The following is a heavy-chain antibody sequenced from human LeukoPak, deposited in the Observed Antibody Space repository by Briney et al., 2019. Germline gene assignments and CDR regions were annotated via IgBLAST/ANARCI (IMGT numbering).Heavy chain of an antibody. D-gene: IGHD1-1*01. CDR2: INSNGSST. J-gene: IGHJ2*01. Sequence: GGSLRLSCAVSGFTFSSYCMYWVRQAPGKRLVWVARINSNGSSTYYADSVERRFTISSDNTKNMLHLQMHSLSADDSAVYCCTRTTTTAYWYFELWGRGTLVTVSS. V-gene: IGHV3-74*01. CDR1: GFTFSSYC. CDR3: TRTTTTAYWYFEL.